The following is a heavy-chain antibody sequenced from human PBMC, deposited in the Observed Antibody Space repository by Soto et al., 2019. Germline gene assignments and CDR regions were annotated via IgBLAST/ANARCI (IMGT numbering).Heavy chain of an antibody. CDR2: IKQDGSEK. CDR3: ARSVESGITIFGVVIDAFDI. J-gene: IGHJ3*02. Sequence: GGSLRLSCAASGFTFSSYWMSWVHQAPGKGLEWVANIKQDGSEKYYVDSVKGRFTISRDNAKNSLYLQMNSLRAEDTAVYYCARSVESGITIFGVVIDAFDIWGQGTMVTVSS. V-gene: IGHV3-7*03. D-gene: IGHD3-3*01. CDR1: GFTFSSYW.